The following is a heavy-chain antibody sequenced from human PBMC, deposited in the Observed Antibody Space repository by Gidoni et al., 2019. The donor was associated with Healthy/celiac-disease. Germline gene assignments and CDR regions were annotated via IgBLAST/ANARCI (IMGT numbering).Heavy chain of an antibody. CDR1: GFTFSSYA. V-gene: IGHV3-30-3*01. D-gene: IGHD3-22*01. CDR2: ISYDGSNK. J-gene: IGHJ4*02. CDR3: ARDRVPNSSGLFDY. Sequence: QVQLVESGGGVVQPGRSLRLSCAASGFTFSSYAMHWVRQAPGKGLEWVAVISYDGSNKYYADSVKGRFTISRDNSKNTLYLQMNSLRAEDTAVYYCARDRVPNSSGLFDYWGQGTLVTVSS.